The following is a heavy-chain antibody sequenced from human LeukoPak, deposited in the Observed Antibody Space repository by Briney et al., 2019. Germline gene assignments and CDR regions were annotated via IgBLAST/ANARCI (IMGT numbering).Heavy chain of an antibody. Sequence: SDTLSLTCTVSGGSISSSSYYWGWIRQPPGKGLEWIGSIYYSGSTYYNPSLKSRVTISVDTSKNQFSLNLSSVTAADTGVHYCATACGSYSYLGQGKIVTVSS. CDR2: IYYSGST. CDR1: GGSISSSSYY. V-gene: IGHV4-39*01. CDR3: ATACGSYSY. J-gene: IGHJ4*02. D-gene: IGHD1-26*01.